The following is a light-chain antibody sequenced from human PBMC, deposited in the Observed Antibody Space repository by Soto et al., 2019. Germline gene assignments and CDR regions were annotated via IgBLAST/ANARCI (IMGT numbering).Light chain of an antibody. CDR1: QSVINY. V-gene: IGKV3-20*01. Sequence: EIVLTQSPAALSLSPGERATGCGRASQSVINYLAWYQQKPGQAPRLLIYGTSSRATGIPDRFSGSGSETDFTLTVNRLEPEDFAVYYCQQYESSPITFGQGTRLEIK. CDR2: GTS. CDR3: QQYESSPIT. J-gene: IGKJ5*01.